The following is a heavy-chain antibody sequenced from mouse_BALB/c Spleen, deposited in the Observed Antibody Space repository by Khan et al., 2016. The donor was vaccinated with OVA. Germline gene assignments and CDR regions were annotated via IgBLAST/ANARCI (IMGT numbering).Heavy chain of an antibody. CDR2: INTNTGEP. Sequence: QIQLVQSGPELKKPGETVKISCKASGYTFTNYGMNWVKQAPGKGLKWMGWINTNTGEPTYAEEFTGRFAFSLETSASTAYLQINNLKNEDTARYYCARRSIYYGYFDVWGAGTTVTVSS. D-gene: IGHD2-1*01. CDR3: ARRSIYYGYFDV. CDR1: GYTFTNYG. V-gene: IGHV9-3*02. J-gene: IGHJ1*01.